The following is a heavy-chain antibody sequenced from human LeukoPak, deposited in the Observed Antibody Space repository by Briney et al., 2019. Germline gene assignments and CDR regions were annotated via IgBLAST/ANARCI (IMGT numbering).Heavy chain of an antibody. Sequence: ASVKVSCKVSGYTFTSYGISWVRQAPGQGLEWMGWISAYNGNTNYAQKLQGRVTMTTDTSTSTAYMELRSLRSDDTAVYYCARGPYQLLPGSAFDIWGQGTMVTVSS. CDR2: ISAYNGNT. D-gene: IGHD2-2*01. CDR1: GYTFTSYG. V-gene: IGHV1-18*01. CDR3: ARGPYQLLPGSAFDI. J-gene: IGHJ3*02.